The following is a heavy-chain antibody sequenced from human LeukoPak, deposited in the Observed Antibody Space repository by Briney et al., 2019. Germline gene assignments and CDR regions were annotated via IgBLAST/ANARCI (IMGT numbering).Heavy chain of an antibody. V-gene: IGHV4-59*12. CDR2: IYYSGST. CDR1: GGSISSYY. Sequence: SETLSLTCTVSGGSISSYYWSWIRQPPGKGLEWIGYIYYSGSTNYNPSLKSRVTISVDTSKNQFSLKLSSVTAADTAVYYCARDRAGVIHYDFWSGYYNDAFDIWGQGTMVTVSS. D-gene: IGHD3-3*01. CDR3: ARDRAGVIHYDFWSGYYNDAFDI. J-gene: IGHJ3*02.